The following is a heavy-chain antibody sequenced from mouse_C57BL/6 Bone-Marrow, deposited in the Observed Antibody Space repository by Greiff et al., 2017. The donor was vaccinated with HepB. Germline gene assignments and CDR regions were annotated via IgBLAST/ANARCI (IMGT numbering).Heavy chain of an antibody. CDR2: IYPRSGNT. D-gene: IGHD3-3*01. CDR3: ARGGLFAY. CDR1: GYTFTSYG. V-gene: IGHV1-81*01. Sequence: VQLQQSGAELARPGASVTLSCKPSGYTFTSYGISWVKQRTGQGPEWIGEIYPRSGNTYYNEKFKGKATLTADQSFSTAYMELRSLTSEYSAVYYCARGGLFAYWGQGTLVTVSA. J-gene: IGHJ3*01.